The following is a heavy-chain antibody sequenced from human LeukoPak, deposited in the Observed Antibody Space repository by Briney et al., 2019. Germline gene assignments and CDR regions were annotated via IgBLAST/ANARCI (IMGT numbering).Heavy chain of an antibody. V-gene: IGHV3-30-3*01. D-gene: IGHD5-18*01. CDR3: ARDASYGYIDY. J-gene: IGHJ4*02. CDR1: GFTFSSYA. CDR2: ISYDGSNK. Sequence: GGSLRLSCAASGFTFSSYAMHWVRQAPGKGLEWVAVISYDGSNKYYADSVKGRFTIPRDNSKNTLYLQMNSLRAEDTAVYYCARDASYGYIDYWGQGTLVTVSS.